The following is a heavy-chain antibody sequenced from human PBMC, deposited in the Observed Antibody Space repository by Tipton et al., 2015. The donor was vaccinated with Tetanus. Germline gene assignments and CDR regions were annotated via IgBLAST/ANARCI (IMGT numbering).Heavy chain of an antibody. D-gene: IGHD3-16*02. V-gene: IGHV4-31*11. CDR2: INYSGST. Sequence: TLSLTCAVSGGSISSGGYSWSWIRQRPGRDLEWIGYINYSGSTSYNPSLKSRVTISDDMSKNQFSLRLRSVTAADTAVYFCARQFVITFGGVIDFDGFDIWGQGTMVTVSS. CDR3: ARQFVITFGGVIDFDGFDI. J-gene: IGHJ3*02. CDR1: GGSISSGGYS.